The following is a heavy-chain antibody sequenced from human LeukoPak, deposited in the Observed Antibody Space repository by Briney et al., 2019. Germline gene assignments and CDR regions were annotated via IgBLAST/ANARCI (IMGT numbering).Heavy chain of an antibody. J-gene: IGHJ5*02. D-gene: IGHD1-1*01. CDR2: INPSGGST. V-gene: IGHV1-46*01. Sequence: GASVKVSCKASGYTFTSYYVHWVRQTPGQGLEWMGIINPSGGSTSYAQKFQGRVTMTRDMSTSTVYMELSSLRSEDTAVYYCAREDGTTGTTSARFDPWGQGTLVTVSS. CDR1: GYTFTSYY. CDR3: AREDGTTGTTSARFDP.